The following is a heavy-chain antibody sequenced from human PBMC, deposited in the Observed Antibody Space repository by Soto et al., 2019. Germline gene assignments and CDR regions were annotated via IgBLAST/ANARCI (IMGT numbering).Heavy chain of an antibody. Sequence: GGSLRLSCAASGFSFSIYAMSWVRQAPGKGLEWFSGISWNSNTIAYADSVKGRFTISRDNAKNSLYLQMNSLRAEDTAFYYCAKDTGPNWGQGTLVTVSS. CDR2: ISWNSNTI. J-gene: IGHJ4*02. CDR3: AKDTGPN. V-gene: IGHV3-9*01. CDR1: GFSFSIYA.